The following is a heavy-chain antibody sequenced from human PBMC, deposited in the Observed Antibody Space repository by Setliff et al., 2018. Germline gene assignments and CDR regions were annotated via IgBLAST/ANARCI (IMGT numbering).Heavy chain of an antibody. J-gene: IGHJ4*02. Sequence: GSLRLSCAASGFTFNTYAMSWVRQPPGKGLEWVSYISSSSTYTNYADSVKGRFTISRDNARDSLYLQMDSLRAEDTAVYYCARGFRYCHGGSCYLPDSWGQGTLVTVSS. D-gene: IGHD2-15*01. CDR1: GFTFNTYA. CDR3: ARGFRYCHGGSCYLPDS. V-gene: IGHV3-11*05. CDR2: ISSSSTYT.